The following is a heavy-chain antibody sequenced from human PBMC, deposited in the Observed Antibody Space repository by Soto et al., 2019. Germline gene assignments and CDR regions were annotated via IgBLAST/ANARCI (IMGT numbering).Heavy chain of an antibody. D-gene: IGHD3-10*01. CDR1: GFTFSSYA. V-gene: IGHV3-23*01. CDR3: AKPGSGSGSDGYYYYGMDV. Sequence: GGSLRLSCAACGFTFSSYAMSWVRQAPGKGLEWVSAISGSGGSTYYADSVKGRFTISRDNSKNTLYLQMNSLRAEDTAVYYCAKPGSGSGSDGYYYYGMDVWGQGTTVTVSS. J-gene: IGHJ6*02. CDR2: ISGSGGST.